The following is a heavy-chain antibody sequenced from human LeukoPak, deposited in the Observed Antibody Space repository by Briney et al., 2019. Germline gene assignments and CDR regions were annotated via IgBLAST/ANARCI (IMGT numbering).Heavy chain of an antibody. D-gene: IGHD6-13*01. CDR2: IRSKANSYAT. CDR3: TALAAGQGGGY. J-gene: IGHJ4*02. Sequence: GGSLGLSCAASGFTFSGSAMHWVRQASGKGLEWVGRIRSKANSYATAYAASVKGRFTISRDDSKNTAYLQMNSLKTEDTAVYYCTALAAGQGGGYWGQGTLVTVSS. CDR1: GFTFSGSA. V-gene: IGHV3-73*01.